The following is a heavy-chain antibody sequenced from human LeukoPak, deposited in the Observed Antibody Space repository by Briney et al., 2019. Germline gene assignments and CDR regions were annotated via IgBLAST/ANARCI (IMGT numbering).Heavy chain of an antibody. V-gene: IGHV4-34*01. J-gene: IGHJ6*02. D-gene: IGHD4-11*01. CDR3: ARGPTVTTIDYYYYYGMDV. CDR2: INHSGST. Sequence: SETLSLTCTVSGGSISSYYWSWIRQPPGKGLEWIGEINHSGSTNYNPSLKSRVTISVDTSKNQFSLKLSSVTAADTAVYYCARGPTVTTIDYYYYYGMDVWGQGTTVTVSS. CDR1: GGSISSYY.